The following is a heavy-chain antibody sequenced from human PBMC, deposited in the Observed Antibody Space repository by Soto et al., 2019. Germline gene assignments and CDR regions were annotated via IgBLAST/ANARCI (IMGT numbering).Heavy chain of an antibody. V-gene: IGHV4-31*03. CDR1: GGAIDRGGYY. CDR2: IYYTGSA. D-gene: IGHD7-27*01. Sequence: SETPSLTCKVSGGAIDRGGYYWCWIRQHPGKGLEWIGHIYYTGSAYYKPSLKSRVSMSIDTSQNQFSLELISVTAADTAVYYCARVGTSYARRGLDVWGQGTTVTVSS. CDR3: ARVGTSYARRGLDV. J-gene: IGHJ6*02.